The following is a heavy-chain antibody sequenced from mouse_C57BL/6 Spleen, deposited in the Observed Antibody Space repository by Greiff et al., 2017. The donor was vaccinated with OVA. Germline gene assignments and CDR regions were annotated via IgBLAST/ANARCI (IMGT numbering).Heavy chain of an antibody. D-gene: IGHD2-3*01. CDR2: INPYNGDT. V-gene: IGHV1-20*01. Sequence: VQLKESGPELVKPGDSVKISCKASGYSFTGYFMNWVMQSHGKSLEWIGRINPYNGDTFYNQKFKGKATLTVDKSSSTAHMELRSLTSEDSAVYYCARSGDGYSHFDYWGQGTTLTVSS. CDR1: GYSFTGYF. CDR3: ARSGDGYSHFDY. J-gene: IGHJ2*01.